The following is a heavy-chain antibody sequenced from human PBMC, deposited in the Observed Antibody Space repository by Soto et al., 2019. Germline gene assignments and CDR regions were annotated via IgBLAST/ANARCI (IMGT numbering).Heavy chain of an antibody. CDR2: ISGSGGST. D-gene: IGHD5-18*01. V-gene: IGHV3-23*01. Sequence: EVQLLESGGGLVQPGGSLRLSCAASGFTFSSYAMSWVRQAPGKGLEWVSAISGSGGSTYYADSVKGRFTISRDNSKNTLYLQMNSLRAEDTAVYYCARHRGYSYGYFYDCDYWGQGTLVTVSS. CDR1: GFTFSSYA. J-gene: IGHJ4*02. CDR3: ARHRGYSYGYFYDCDY.